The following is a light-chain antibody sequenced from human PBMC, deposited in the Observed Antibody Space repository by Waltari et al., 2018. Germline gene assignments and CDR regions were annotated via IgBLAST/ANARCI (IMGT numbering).Light chain of an antibody. CDR1: SSNIGAGHD. V-gene: IGLV1-40*01. Sequence: QSVLTQPPSVSGAPGQRVTISCTGSSSNIGAGHDVHWYQQLPGRAPSLLISNTINRPSGVPDRISGSNSGTSASLVITGLQAEDEAEFYCQSYDDSLSGYVFGGGTKLTVL. J-gene: IGLJ3*02. CDR3: QSYDDSLSGYV. CDR2: NTI.